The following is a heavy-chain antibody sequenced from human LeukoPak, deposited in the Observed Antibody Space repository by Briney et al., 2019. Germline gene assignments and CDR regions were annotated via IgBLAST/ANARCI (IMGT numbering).Heavy chain of an antibody. CDR3: ARDIVVVTAIPFDY. D-gene: IGHD2-21*02. Sequence: ASVKVSRKASGYTFTSYGISWVRQAPGQGLEWMGWISAYNGNTNYAQKLQGRVTMTTDTSTSTAYMELRSLRSDDTAVYYCARDIVVVTAIPFDYWGQGTLATVSS. CDR1: GYTFTSYG. CDR2: ISAYNGNT. J-gene: IGHJ4*02. V-gene: IGHV1-18*01.